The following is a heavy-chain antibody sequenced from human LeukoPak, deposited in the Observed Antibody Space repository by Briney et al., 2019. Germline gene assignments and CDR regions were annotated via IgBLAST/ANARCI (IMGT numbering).Heavy chain of an antibody. V-gene: IGHV4-38-2*02. CDR1: GYSISSGYY. CDR2: IYHSGST. CDR3: ARSEAGAAAILFDY. Sequence: PSETLSLTCTVSGYSISSGYYWGWIRQPPGKGLEWIGSIYHSGSTYYNPSLKSRVTISVDTSKNQFSLKLSSVTAADTAVYYCARSEAGAAAILFDYWGQGTLVTVSS. D-gene: IGHD2-2*02. J-gene: IGHJ4*02.